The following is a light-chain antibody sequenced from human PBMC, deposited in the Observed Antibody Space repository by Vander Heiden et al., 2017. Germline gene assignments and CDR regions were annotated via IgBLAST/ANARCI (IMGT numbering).Light chain of an antibody. V-gene: IGLV2-14*03. Sequence: SVSGSPGQSITISCTGTSSDVGGYNYVSWYQQHPGKAPKLMIYDVSNRHSGVSNRFSGSKSGNTASLTISGLQAEDEADYYCSSYTSSSIVVFGGGPKLTVL. CDR1: SSDVGGYNY. CDR2: DVS. J-gene: IGLJ2*01. CDR3: SSYTSSSIVV.